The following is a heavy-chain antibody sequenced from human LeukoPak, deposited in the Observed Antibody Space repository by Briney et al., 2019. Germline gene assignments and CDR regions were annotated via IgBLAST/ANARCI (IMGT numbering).Heavy chain of an antibody. CDR2: IYYSGST. CDR1: GGSISSGGYY. J-gene: IGHJ4*02. Sequence: SSETLSLTCTVSGGSISSGGYYWSWIRQHPGKGLEWIGYIYYSGSTYYNPSLKSRVTISVDTSENQFSLKLSSVTAADTAVYYCARESPALAVAVAGKAGYFDYWGQGTLVTVSS. CDR3: ARESPALAVAVAGKAGYFDY. V-gene: IGHV4-31*03. D-gene: IGHD6-19*01.